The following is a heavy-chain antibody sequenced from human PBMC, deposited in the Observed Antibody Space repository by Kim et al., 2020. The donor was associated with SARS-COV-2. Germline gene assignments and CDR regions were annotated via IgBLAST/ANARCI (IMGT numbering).Heavy chain of an antibody. J-gene: IGHJ3*02. CDR2: IYSGGST. CDR1: GFTVSSNY. CDR3: AAILWLVWENDAFDI. Sequence: GGSLRLSCAASGFTVSSNYMSWVRQAPGKGLEWVSVIYSGGSTYYADSVKGRFTISRDNSKNTLYLQMNSLRAEDTAVYYCAAILWLVWENDAFDIWGQGTMVTVSS. V-gene: IGHV3-53*01. D-gene: IGHD6-19*01.